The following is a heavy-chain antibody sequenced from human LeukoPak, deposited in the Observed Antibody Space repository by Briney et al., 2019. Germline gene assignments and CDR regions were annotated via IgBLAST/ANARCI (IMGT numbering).Heavy chain of an antibody. CDR1: GASFSSYY. CDR2: IYTGGST. J-gene: IGHJ4*02. D-gene: IGHD3-22*01. V-gene: IGHV4-4*07. Sequence: SETLSLTCTVSGASFSSYYWNWIRQPAGKGLEWIGRIYTGGSTNYNPSLKSRVTMSVDTSKNQFSLKLSSVTAADTAIYYCARDYYDSSGYSLGLRYFDYWGQGTLVTVSS. CDR3: ARDYYDSSGYSLGLRYFDY.